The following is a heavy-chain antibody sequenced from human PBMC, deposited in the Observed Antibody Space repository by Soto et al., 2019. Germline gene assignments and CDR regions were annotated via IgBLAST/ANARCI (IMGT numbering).Heavy chain of an antibody. CDR2: ISSNGGST. J-gene: IGHJ1*01. CDR1: GFTFSSYA. Sequence: PGGSLRLSCSASGFTFSSYAMHWVRQAPGKGLEYVSAISSNGGSTYYADSVKGRFTISRDNSKNRLYLQMSSLRAEDTAVYYCLRLATIQLAAYFRHGGQGTLITLSS. D-gene: IGHD5-18*01. V-gene: IGHV3-64D*06. CDR3: LRLATIQLAAYFRH.